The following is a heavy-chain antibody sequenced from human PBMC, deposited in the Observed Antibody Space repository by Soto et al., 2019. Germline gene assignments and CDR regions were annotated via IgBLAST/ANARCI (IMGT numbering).Heavy chain of an antibody. V-gene: IGHV3-30*18. CDR3: AKNGYCSGGTCSYFDY. D-gene: IGHD2-15*01. Sequence: LRLSCAASGFTFSSYGMHWVRQAPGKGLEWVAVISYDGSNKYSADSVKGRFTISRDNSKNTLYLQMNSLRAEDTAVYYCAKNGYCSGGTCSYFDYWGQGTLVTVSS. CDR2: ISYDGSNK. J-gene: IGHJ4*02. CDR1: GFTFSSYG.